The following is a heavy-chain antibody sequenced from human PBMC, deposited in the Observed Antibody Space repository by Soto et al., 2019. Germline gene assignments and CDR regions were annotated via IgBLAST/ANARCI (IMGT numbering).Heavy chain of an antibody. Sequence: QAQLVQSGAEVKKPGSSVKVSCKASGGTFSSYAISWVRQAPGQGLEWMGGIIPIFGTANYAQKFQGRVTITADESTSTAYMELSSLRSEDTAVYYCATEVARRDYYYYGMDVWGQGTTVTVSS. CDR1: GGTFSSYA. J-gene: IGHJ6*02. D-gene: IGHD2-15*01. CDR3: ATEVARRDYYYYGMDV. CDR2: IIPIFGTA. V-gene: IGHV1-69*01.